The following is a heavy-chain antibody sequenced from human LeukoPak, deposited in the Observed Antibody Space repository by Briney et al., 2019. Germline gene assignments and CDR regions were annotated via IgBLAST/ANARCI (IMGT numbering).Heavy chain of an antibody. D-gene: IGHD6-19*01. CDR1: GFTVSSYA. CDR2: ISGSGGST. V-gene: IGHV3-23*01. Sequence: GGSLRLSCAASGFTVSSYAMSWIRQAPGKGLEWVSAISGSGGSTYYADSVKGRFTISRDNSKNTLYLQMNSLRAEDTAVYYCAKVSRGIAVAGTIDYWGQGTLVTVSS. CDR3: AKVSRGIAVAGTIDY. J-gene: IGHJ4*02.